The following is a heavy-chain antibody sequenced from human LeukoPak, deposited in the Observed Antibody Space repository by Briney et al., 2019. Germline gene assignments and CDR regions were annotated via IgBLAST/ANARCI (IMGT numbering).Heavy chain of an antibody. V-gene: IGHV1-2*06. D-gene: IGHD3-10*01. CDR3: ASHYGSGPV. CDR2: IQPKSGDT. J-gene: IGHJ4*02. Sequence: ASVKVSCKASGYTFNDHHIHWVRQAPGQGLEWMGRIQPKSGDTDYAQKFQGRATMTRDTSTTTGYMQLTSLIFDDTAVYYCASHYGSGPVWGQGTLVTVS. CDR1: GYTFNDHH.